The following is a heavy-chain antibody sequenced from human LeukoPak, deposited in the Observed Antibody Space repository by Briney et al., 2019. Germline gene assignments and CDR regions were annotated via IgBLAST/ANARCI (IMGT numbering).Heavy chain of an antibody. D-gene: IGHD6-13*01. CDR3: AKAFEYSSSWYFPTYYFDY. V-gene: IGHV3-23*01. CDR2: ISGSGGST. CDR1: GFTFSSYS. J-gene: IGHJ4*02. Sequence: GGSLRLSCAASGFTFSSYSMNWVRQAPGKGLEWVSAISGSGGSTYYAGSVKGRFTISRDNSKNTLYLQMNSLRAEDTAVYYCAKAFEYSSSWYFPTYYFDYWGQGTLVTVSS.